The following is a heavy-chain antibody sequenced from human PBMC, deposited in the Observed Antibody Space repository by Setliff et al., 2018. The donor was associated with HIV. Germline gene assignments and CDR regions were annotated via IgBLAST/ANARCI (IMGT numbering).Heavy chain of an antibody. V-gene: IGHV3-48*03. CDR1: GFTFSSSE. D-gene: IGHD6-19*01. CDR2: ITSSGSAV. Sequence: GGSLRLSCVVSGFTFSSSEMNWVRQAPGKGLEWVSYITSSGSAVYYADSVKGRFTVSRDNAKTSLYLQMNSLTAEDTAVYYCAREIGVAVAGSLDYWGQGALVTVSS. J-gene: IGHJ4*02. CDR3: AREIGVAVAGSLDY.